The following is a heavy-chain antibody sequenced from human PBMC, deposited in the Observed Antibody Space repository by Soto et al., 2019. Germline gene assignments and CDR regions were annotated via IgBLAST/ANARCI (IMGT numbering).Heavy chain of an antibody. CDR2: ISYDGSSK. V-gene: IGHV3-30*03. D-gene: IGHD6-6*01. J-gene: IGHJ6*02. Sequence: QVQLVESGGGVVQPERSLRLSCAASAFTFSSYGMHWVRQAPGKGLEWVAHISYDGSSKYYADSVKGRFTISRDNSKNRLYLQMNSLRAEDRAVYCCARDRSSSSSFYYGMDVWGQGTTVTVSS. CDR3: ARDRSSSSSFYYGMDV. CDR1: AFTFSSYG.